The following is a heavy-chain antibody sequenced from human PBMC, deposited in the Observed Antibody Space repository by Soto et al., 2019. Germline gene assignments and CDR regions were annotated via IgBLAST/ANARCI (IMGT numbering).Heavy chain of an antibody. Sequence: SETLSLTCTVSGGSISSGDYYWSWIRQPPGKGLEWIGYTYYSGTTYYNPSLKSRVTISVDTSKNQFSLKVSSVTAADTAVYYCARALIQLWPHYYYGMDVWGQGTTVTVS. CDR1: GGSISSGDYY. CDR3: ARALIQLWPHYYYGMDV. J-gene: IGHJ6*02. CDR2: TYYSGTT. V-gene: IGHV4-30-4*01. D-gene: IGHD5-18*01.